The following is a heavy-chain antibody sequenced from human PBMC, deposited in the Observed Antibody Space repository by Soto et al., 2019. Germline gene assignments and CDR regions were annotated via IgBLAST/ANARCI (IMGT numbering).Heavy chain of an antibody. CDR1: GGTFSSYT. V-gene: IGHV1-69*02. CDR2: IIPILGIA. Sequence: QVQLVQSGAEVKKPGSSVKVSCKASGGTFSSYTISWVRQAPGQGLEWMGRIIPILGIANYAQKFQGRVTITADKSTSTADMELSSLRSEDTAVDYCAVPAALGDYYYYYGMDVWGQGTTVTVSS. D-gene: IGHD2-2*01. J-gene: IGHJ6*02. CDR3: AVPAALGDYYYYYGMDV.